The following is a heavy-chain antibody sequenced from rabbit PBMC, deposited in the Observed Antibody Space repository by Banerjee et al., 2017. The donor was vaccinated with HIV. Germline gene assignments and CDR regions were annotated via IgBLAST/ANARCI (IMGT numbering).Heavy chain of an antibody. CDR1: GFDLSSNYY. Sequence: QEQLEESGGGLVKPGASLTLTCKASGFDLSSNYYMCWVRQAPGKGLEPSACIVTNTGSTYYASWAKGRFTVSKTSSTTVTLQMTSLTAADTATYFCARSYGGYAGYGYARIDYFNLWGPGTLVTVS. V-gene: IGHV1S45*01. J-gene: IGHJ4*01. CDR3: ARSYGGYAGYGYARIDYFNL. CDR2: IVTNTGST. D-gene: IGHD6-1*01.